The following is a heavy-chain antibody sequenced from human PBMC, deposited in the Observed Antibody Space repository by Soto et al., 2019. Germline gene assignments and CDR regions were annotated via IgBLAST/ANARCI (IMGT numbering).Heavy chain of an antibody. CDR1: GFTFSSYG. V-gene: IGHV3-33*01. CDR2: IWYDGSNK. J-gene: IGHJ4*02. CDR3: ARDRRFGELLLDY. Sequence: QVQLVESGGGVVQPGRSLRLSCAASGFTFSSYGMHWVRQAPGKGLEWVAVIWYDGSNKYYADSVKGRFTISRDNSKNTLYLQMNSLSAEDTAVYYCARDRRFGELLLDYWGQGTLVTVSS. D-gene: IGHD3-10*01.